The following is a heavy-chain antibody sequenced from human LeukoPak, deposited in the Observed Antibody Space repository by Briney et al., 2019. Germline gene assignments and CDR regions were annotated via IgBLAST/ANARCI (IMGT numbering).Heavy chain of an antibody. CDR1: GYTFTSYG. D-gene: IGHD3-3*01. CDR2: ISAYNGNT. Sequence: ASVKVSCKASGYTFTSYGISWVRQAPGQGLEWMGWISAYNGNTNYAQKLQGRVTMTTDTSTSTAYMELRSLRSDDTAVYYCASISDYDFWSGSLKSHAFDIWGKGTMVTVSS. CDR3: ASISDYDFWSGSLKSHAFDI. V-gene: IGHV1-18*01. J-gene: IGHJ3*02.